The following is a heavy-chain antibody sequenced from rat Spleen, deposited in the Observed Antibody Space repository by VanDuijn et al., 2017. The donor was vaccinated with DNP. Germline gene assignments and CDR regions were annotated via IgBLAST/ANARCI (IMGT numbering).Heavy chain of an antibody. CDR3: ARGTAIKY. V-gene: IGHV5-25*01. CDR1: GFTFSNYD. CDR2: ISTSGGST. Sequence: EVQLVESGGGLVQPGRSLKLSCAASGFTFSNYDMAWVRQAPTKGLEWVASISTSGGSTYYRDSVKGRFTVSRDNAKSTLYLQMDSLRSEDTATYYCARGTAIKYWGQGVMVTVSS. J-gene: IGHJ2*01.